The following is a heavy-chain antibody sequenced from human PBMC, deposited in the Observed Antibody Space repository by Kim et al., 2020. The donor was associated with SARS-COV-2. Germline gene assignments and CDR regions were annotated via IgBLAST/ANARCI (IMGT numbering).Heavy chain of an antibody. J-gene: IGHJ3*02. V-gene: IGHV3-49*03. CDR3: TRASPYSSSWQRMSGAFDI. CDR1: GFTFGDYA. CDR2: IRSKAYGGTT. D-gene: IGHD6-13*01. Sequence: GGSLRLSCTASGFTFGDYAMSWFRQAPGKGLEWVGFIRSKAYGGTTEYAASVKGRFTISRDDSKSIAYLQMNSLKTEDTAVYYCTRASPYSSSWQRMSGAFDIWGQGTMVTVSS.